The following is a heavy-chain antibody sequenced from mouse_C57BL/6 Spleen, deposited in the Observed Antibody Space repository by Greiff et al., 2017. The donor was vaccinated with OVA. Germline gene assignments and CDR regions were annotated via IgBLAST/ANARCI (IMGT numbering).Heavy chain of an antibody. CDR3: ARRGYGSSFDY. Sequence: QVQLKQPGAELVRPGTSVKLSCKASGYTFTSYWMHWVKQRPGQGLEWIGVIDPSDSYTNYNQKFKGKATLTVDTSSSTAYMQLSSLTSEDSAVNYCARRGYGSSFDYWGQGTTLTVSS. CDR2: IDPSDSYT. J-gene: IGHJ2*01. D-gene: IGHD1-1*01. CDR1: GYTFTSYW. V-gene: IGHV1-59*01.